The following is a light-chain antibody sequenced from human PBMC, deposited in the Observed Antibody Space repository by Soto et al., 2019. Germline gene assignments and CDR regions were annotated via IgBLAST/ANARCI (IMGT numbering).Light chain of an antibody. Sequence: EIGMTQSPATLSVSPGERATLSCRASQSVSSNLAWYQQKPGQAPRLLIYSASTRATGIPARFSGSGSGTEFTLTISSLQSEDFAVYYCQQYNNWPPGTFGQGTRLEIK. J-gene: IGKJ5*01. CDR3: QQYNNWPPGT. V-gene: IGKV3-15*01. CDR1: QSVSSN. CDR2: SAS.